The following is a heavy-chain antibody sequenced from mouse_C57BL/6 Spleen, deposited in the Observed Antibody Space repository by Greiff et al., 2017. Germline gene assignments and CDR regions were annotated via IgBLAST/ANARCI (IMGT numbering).Heavy chain of an antibody. CDR1: GYTFTDYN. D-gene: IGHD6-1*01. V-gene: IGHV1-22*01. J-gene: IGHJ2*01. Sequence: VQLQPSGPELVKPGASVKMSCKASGYTFTDYNMHWVKQSHGKSLEWIGYLTPNNGGTSYNQKFKGKATLTVNKSSSTAYMELRSLTSEYSAVYYCARTGSLGYWGQGTTLTVSS. CDR3: ARTGSLGY. CDR2: LTPNNGGT.